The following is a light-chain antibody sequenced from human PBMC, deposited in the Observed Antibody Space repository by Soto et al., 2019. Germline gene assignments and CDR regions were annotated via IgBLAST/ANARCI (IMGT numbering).Light chain of an antibody. Sequence: QSVLAQPASVSGSRGQSITISCTGTSSDVGRYNYVSWFQQHPGKVPKLIIYDVSNWPSGVSDRFSGSKSGNMASLTISGLQPEDEADYYCSSFTSSSTFVFGTGTKVTVL. CDR2: DVS. CDR1: SSDVGRYNY. CDR3: SSFTSSSTFV. J-gene: IGLJ1*01. V-gene: IGLV2-14*03.